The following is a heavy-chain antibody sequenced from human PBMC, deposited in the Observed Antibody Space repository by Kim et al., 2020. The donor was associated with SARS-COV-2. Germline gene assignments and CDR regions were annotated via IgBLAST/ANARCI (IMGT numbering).Heavy chain of an antibody. Sequence: GGSLRLSCAASGFTFDDYGMSWVRQAPGKGLEWVSGINWNGGSTGYADSVKGRFTISRDNAKNSLYLQMNSLRAEDTALYHCAGDWAPTDYWYFDVWGRGTLVTVSS. CDR1: GFTFDDYG. CDR2: INWNGGST. D-gene: IGHD3-16*01. V-gene: IGHV3-20*01. CDR3: AGDWAPTDYWYFDV. J-gene: IGHJ2*01.